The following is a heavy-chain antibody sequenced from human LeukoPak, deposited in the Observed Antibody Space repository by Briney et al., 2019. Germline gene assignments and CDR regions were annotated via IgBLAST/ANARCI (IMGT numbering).Heavy chain of an antibody. V-gene: IGHV5-51*01. Sequence: GESLKISCQGSGYSFTTYWIAWVRQMPGQGLEWMGLIYPDDSKTRYSPSFQGQVTMSADKSISTVYLQWSSLRASDTATYFCARGDSGSLSSTWATWFDLWGQGTLLIVSS. CDR1: GYSFTTYW. D-gene: IGHD3-10*01. CDR3: ARGDSGSLSSTWATWFDL. CDR2: IYPDDSKT. J-gene: IGHJ5*02.